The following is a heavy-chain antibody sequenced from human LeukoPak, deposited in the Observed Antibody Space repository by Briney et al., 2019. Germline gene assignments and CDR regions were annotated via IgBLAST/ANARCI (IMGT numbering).Heavy chain of an antibody. J-gene: IGHJ4*02. V-gene: IGHV3-23*01. D-gene: IGHD2-15*01. Sequence: GGSLRLSCAASGFTFNTYAMYWVRQAPGKGLEWVSGIFGSGGSAHYADSVKGRFTISRDNSKNTVYLQLDSLRVEDTAVYYCGKTTVGYSSGRYPGWPVDYWGQGTLVTVSS. CDR2: IFGSGGSA. CDR1: GFTFNTYA. CDR3: GKTTVGYSSGRYPGWPVDY.